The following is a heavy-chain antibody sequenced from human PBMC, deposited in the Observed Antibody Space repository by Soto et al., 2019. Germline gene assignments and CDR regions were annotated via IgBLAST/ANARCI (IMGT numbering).Heavy chain of an antibody. Sequence: GGSLRLSCAASGFTISSYWMHWVRQAPGKGLVWVSRINSDGSSASYADSVKGRFTISRDYAKNTLYLQMNSLRAEDTAVYYCVRKSLVVAAARFDYSGQGTLVTV. D-gene: IGHD6-6*01. CDR1: GFTISSYW. V-gene: IGHV3-74*01. CDR2: INSDGSSA. CDR3: VRKSLVVAAARFDY. J-gene: IGHJ4*02.